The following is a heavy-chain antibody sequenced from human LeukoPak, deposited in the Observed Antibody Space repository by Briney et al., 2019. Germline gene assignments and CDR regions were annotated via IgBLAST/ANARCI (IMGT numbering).Heavy chain of an antibody. Sequence: PGRSLRLSCAASGFTFSSYGMHWVRQAPGKGLEWVAVIWYDGSNKYYADSVKGRFTISRDNSKNTLYLQVKSLRAEDTAVYYCAKDRGYSYGFFDYWGQGTLVTVSS. D-gene: IGHD5-18*01. CDR3: AKDRGYSYGFFDY. J-gene: IGHJ4*02. CDR1: GFTFSSYG. V-gene: IGHV3-33*06. CDR2: IWYDGSNK.